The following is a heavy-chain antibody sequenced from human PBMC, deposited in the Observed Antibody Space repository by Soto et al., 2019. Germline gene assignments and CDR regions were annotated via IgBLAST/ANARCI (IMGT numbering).Heavy chain of an antibody. Sequence: PGGSLRLSCEASGFAFTTYWMHWVRQAPGKGLVWVSGIKSDGTTTTYADSVKGRFTISRDNSKNTLYLQMNSLRAEDTAVYYCARALHCSSTSCPKPNYYYYYGMDVWGQGTTVTVSS. CDR2: IKSDGTTT. CDR1: GFAFTTYW. V-gene: IGHV3-74*01. J-gene: IGHJ6*02. CDR3: ARALHCSSTSCPKPNYYYYYGMDV. D-gene: IGHD2-2*01.